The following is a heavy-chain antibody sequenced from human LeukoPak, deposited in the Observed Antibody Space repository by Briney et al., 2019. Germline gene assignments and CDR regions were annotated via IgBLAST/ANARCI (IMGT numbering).Heavy chain of an antibody. J-gene: IGHJ6*03. D-gene: IGHD2-2*01. V-gene: IGHV5-51*01. CDR1: GSIFTSYW. CDR2: IYPGDSDT. CDR3: ARSTNPRRRYYMDV. Sequence: PGASLKISCQGSGSIFTSYWIGWVRQLPGKGLEWMGIIYPGDSDTRYSPSFQGQVTISADKSISTAYLQWSSLKASDTAMYYCARSTNPRRRYYMDVWGKGTTVTVSS.